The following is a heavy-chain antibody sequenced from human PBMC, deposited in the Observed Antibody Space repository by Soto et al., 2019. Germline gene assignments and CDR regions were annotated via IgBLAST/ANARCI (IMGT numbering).Heavy chain of an antibody. D-gene: IGHD3-3*01. CDR3: AGAPTGDFWNGIYSCFGMGV. J-gene: IGHJ6*02. CDR2: IIPIFAPA. V-gene: IGHV1-69*12. Sequence: QVQLVQSGAEVKKPGSSVKVSCKASGGTLSSYAINWVRQAPGQGLECLGRIIPIFAPAHYAQKCQGRVTISADESTNTVYMELSRLKSDDTAGYYCAGAPTGDFWNGIYSCFGMGVWGQGTKVTVSS. CDR1: GGTLSSYA.